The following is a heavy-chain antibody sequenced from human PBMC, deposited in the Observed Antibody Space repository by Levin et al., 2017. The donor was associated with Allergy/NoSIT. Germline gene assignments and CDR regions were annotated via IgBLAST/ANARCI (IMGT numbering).Heavy chain of an antibody. Sequence: PGESLKISCAASGFTFSSYAMHWVRQAPGKGLEWVAVISYDGSNKYYADSVKGRFTISRDNSKNTLYLQMNSLRAEDTAVYYCARDNGPYDYWGQGTLVTVSS. CDR3: ARDNGPYDY. CDR2: ISYDGSNK. J-gene: IGHJ4*02. V-gene: IGHV3-30-3*01. CDR1: GFTFSSYA.